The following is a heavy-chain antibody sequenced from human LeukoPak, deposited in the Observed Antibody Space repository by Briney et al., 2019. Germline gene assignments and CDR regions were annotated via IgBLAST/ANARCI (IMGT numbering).Heavy chain of an antibody. CDR2: INTNTGNP. V-gene: IGHV7-4-1*02. D-gene: IGHD6-13*01. J-gene: IGHJ6*02. CDR3: VKEGSSSRYPPFYGMDV. Sequence: ASVKVSCKASEGTFSSYAISWVRQAPGQGLECMGWINTNTGNPTYAQAFTGRYVFSLDTSVTTAYLQISSLKAEDTAVYFCVKEGSSSRYPPFYGMDVWGQGTTVTVSS. CDR1: EGTFSSYA.